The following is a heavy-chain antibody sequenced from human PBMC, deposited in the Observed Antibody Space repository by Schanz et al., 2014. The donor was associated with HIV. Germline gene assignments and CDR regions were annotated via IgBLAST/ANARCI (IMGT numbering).Heavy chain of an antibody. CDR1: GGSFNGHY. V-gene: IGHV4-34*02. CDR2: IDHSGNT. Sequence: QVQVQQWGAGLLKPSETLTLTCVVYGGSFNGHYWTWIRQPPGKGLEWIGEIDHSGNTNYNPSLKSRVSISVDTSKKQFSLKMTSVTAADTAVYYCARDKTLAALRPYYGFDFWGLGTLVTVSS. CDR3: ARDKTLAALRPYYGFDF. J-gene: IGHJ4*02. D-gene: IGHD1-26*01.